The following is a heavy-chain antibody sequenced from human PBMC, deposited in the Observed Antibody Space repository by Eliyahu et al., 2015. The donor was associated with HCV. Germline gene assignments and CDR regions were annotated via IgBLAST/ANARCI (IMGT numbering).Heavy chain of an antibody. Sequence: EVQLLESGGGLVQPGGSLRLSCAASGFPVSXNYMSWVRQAPGKGLEWVSVIYSGGSTYYADSVKGRFTISRDNSKNTLYLQMNSLRAEDTAVYYCAREGIDAMDYFDYWGQGTLVTVSS. CDR1: GFPVSXNY. V-gene: IGHV3-66*01. CDR3: AREGIDAMDYFDY. J-gene: IGHJ4*02. D-gene: IGHD6-13*01. CDR2: IYSGGST.